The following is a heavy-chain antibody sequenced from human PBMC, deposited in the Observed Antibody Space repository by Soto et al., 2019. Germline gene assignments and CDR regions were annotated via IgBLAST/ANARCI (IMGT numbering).Heavy chain of an antibody. V-gene: IGHV4-34*01. J-gene: IGHJ4*02. CDR3: SSGYALGGGYFDY. Sequence: QVQLQQWGAGLLKPSETLSLTCAVYGGSFSGYYWSWIRQPPGKGLEWIGEINHSGSTNYNPFLKSPVTISVSTSKNQFSLKLGLVTAADTALYYWSSGYALGGGYFDYWGQGTLVTVSS. CDR1: GGSFSGYY. CDR2: INHSGST. D-gene: IGHD3-16*01.